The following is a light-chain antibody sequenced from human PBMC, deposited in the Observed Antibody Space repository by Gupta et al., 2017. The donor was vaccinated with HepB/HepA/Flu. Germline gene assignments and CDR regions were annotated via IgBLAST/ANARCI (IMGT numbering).Light chain of an antibody. CDR1: QSVLYSSKNKNY. Sequence: DIVMTQSPDSLAVSLGERATINCKSSQSVLYSSKNKNYLAWYQQKPGQPPKLLIYWASTRESGVPDRFSGSGSGTDFTLTISSLQTEDVAVYYCQQYYGTPITFGQGTRVDIK. V-gene: IGKV4-1*01. J-gene: IGKJ5*01. CDR3: QQYYGTPIT. CDR2: WAS.